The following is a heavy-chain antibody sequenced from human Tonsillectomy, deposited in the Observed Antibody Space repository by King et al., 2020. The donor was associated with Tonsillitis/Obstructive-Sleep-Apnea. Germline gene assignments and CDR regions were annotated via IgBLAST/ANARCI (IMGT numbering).Heavy chain of an antibody. CDR1: GITFSSYV. CDR3: ARPRDYGDSHGFQH. D-gene: IGHD4-17*01. J-gene: IGHJ1*01. Sequence: VQLVESGGGVVQPGRSLRLSCAASGITFSSYVMHWVRQAPGKGLEWVAVIWFDGSNKYSADSVKGRFTISRDNSKNTLYLQMNSLRAEDTAVYYCARPRDYGDSHGFQHWGQGTLVTVSS. CDR2: IWFDGSNK. V-gene: IGHV3-33*01.